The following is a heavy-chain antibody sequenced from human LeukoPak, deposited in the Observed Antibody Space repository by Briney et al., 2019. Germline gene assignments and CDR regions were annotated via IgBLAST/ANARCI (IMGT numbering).Heavy chain of an antibody. Sequence: GGSLRLSCTASGFTFGDYAVSWVRQAPGKGLEWVGFIRSKRYDGATEYAASVKGRFTISRDDSKSVAYLHMNSLKTEDTAIYYCTRDILSGWYYFDFWGQGTLVTVSS. CDR2: IRSKRYDGAT. J-gene: IGHJ4*02. CDR1: GFTFGDYA. D-gene: IGHD6-19*01. CDR3: TRDILSGWYYFDF. V-gene: IGHV3-49*04.